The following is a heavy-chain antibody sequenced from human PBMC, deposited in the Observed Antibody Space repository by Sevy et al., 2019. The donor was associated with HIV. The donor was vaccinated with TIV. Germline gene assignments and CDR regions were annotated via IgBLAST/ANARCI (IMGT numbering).Heavy chain of an antibody. Sequence: ASVKVSCKASGGTFSSYAISWVRQAPGQGLEWMGGIIPIFGTANYAQKFQGRVTITADESTSTAYMELSSLRSEDTAVYYCAREILDTAMVGYDGMDVWGQGTTVTVSS. CDR2: IIPIFGTA. J-gene: IGHJ6*02. CDR1: GGTFSSYA. CDR3: AREILDTAMVGYDGMDV. D-gene: IGHD5-18*01. V-gene: IGHV1-69*13.